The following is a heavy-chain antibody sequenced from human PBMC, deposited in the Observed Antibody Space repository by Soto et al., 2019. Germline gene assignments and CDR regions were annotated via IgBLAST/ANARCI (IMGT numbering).Heavy chain of an antibody. Sequence: GGFLRLSCAASGFTFSSYAMHWVRQAPGKGLEWVAVISYDGSNKYYADSVKGRFTISRDNSKNTLYLQMNSLRAEDTAVYYCAREHTGIVGATSTENWFDPWGQGTLVTVSS. CDR2: ISYDGSNK. J-gene: IGHJ5*02. CDR3: AREHTGIVGATSTENWFDP. D-gene: IGHD1-26*01. V-gene: IGHV3-30-3*01. CDR1: GFTFSSYA.